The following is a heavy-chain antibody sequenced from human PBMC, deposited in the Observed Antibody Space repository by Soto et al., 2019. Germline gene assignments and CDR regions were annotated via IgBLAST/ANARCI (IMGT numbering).Heavy chain of an antibody. Sequence: LSLTCTVSGGSISSGGYYWSWSRRAPGKGLEWVAVISYDGSNKYYADSVKGRFTISRDNSKNTRYLQMNSLRAEDTAVYYCARDANGMDVWGQGPTVTVSS. V-gene: IGHV3-30-3*01. J-gene: IGHJ6*02. CDR1: GGSISSGG. CDR3: ARDANGMDV. CDR2: ISYDGSNK.